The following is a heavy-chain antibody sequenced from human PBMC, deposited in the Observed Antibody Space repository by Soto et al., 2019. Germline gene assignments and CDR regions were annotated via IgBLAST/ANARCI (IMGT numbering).Heavy chain of an antibody. CDR2: INHSGST. Sequence: SETLSLTCAVYGGSFSGYYWSWIRQPPGKGLEWIGEINHSGSTDYNPSLKSRVTISVDTSKNQFSLKLSSVTAADTAVYYCARVNDYDSSGPFDYWGQGTLVTVSS. V-gene: IGHV4-34*01. CDR1: GGSFSGYY. CDR3: ARVNDYDSSGPFDY. J-gene: IGHJ4*02. D-gene: IGHD3-22*01.